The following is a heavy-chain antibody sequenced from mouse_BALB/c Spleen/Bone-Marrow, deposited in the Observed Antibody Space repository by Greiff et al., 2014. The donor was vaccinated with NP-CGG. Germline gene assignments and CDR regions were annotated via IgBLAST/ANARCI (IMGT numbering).Heavy chain of an antibody. CDR1: GFSLTSFG. V-gene: IGHV2-3*01. J-gene: IGHJ3*01. Sequence: VKLMESGPGLVAPSQSLSITCTVSGFSLTSFGVSWVRQPPGKGLEWLGVIWGDGSTNYHSALISRLSISKDNSKRQVFLKLNRLQTDDTATNYCAKNYGNESTYWGQGTLVTVSA. CDR2: IWGDGST. CDR3: AKNYGNESTY. D-gene: IGHD2-1*01.